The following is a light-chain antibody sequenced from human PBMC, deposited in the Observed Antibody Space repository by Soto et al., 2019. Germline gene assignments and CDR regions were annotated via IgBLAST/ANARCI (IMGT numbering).Light chain of an antibody. Sequence: DIQMTQAPSSLSASVGDRVTITCRASQSISSYLNWYKHKPGKAPKHLIYTASTLQSAVTSRLSASGSGTDFTHIVSSLQHEDCAPYYCQQTYSIPYTFHQGTEIEIK. CDR1: QSISSY. V-gene: IGKV1-39*01. CDR2: TAS. J-gene: IGKJ2*01. CDR3: QQTYSIPYT.